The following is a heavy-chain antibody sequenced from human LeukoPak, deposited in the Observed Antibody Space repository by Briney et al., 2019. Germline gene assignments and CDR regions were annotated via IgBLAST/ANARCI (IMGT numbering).Heavy chain of an antibody. CDR3: ARTLGIAAAGTLGV. Sequence: ASVKVSCKASGGTFSSYAISRVRQAPGQGLEWMEGIIPIFGTANYAQKFQGRVTITTDESTSTAYMELSSLRSEDTAVYYCARTLGIAAAGTLGVWGQGTLVTVSS. V-gene: IGHV1-69*05. CDR2: IIPIFGTA. J-gene: IGHJ4*02. D-gene: IGHD6-13*01. CDR1: GGTFSSYA.